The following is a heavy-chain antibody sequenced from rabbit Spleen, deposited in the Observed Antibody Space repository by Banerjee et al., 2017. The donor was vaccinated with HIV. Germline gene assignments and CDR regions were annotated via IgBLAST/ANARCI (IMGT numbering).Heavy chain of an antibody. CDR1: GFSFSSGYD. V-gene: IGHV1S45*01. CDR3: ARDTSSSFSSYGMDL. J-gene: IGHJ6*01. D-gene: IGHD1-1*01. CDR2: MNTDTTKT. Sequence: QEQLEESGGGLVKPGASLTLTCTASGFSFSSGYDMCWVRQAPGKGLVWIGCMNTDTTKTVYASWAKGRFTISKTSSTTVTLQMTSLTVADTATYFCARDTSSSFSSYGMDLWGPGTLVTVS.